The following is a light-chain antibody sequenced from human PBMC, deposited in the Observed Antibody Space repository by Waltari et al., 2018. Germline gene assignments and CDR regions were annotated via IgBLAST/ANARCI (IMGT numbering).Light chain of an antibody. Sequence: QSALTQPASVSGSPGQSITISCTGTSSAVGSYNYVSWYQQHSGKVPKVIIYDVSNRPSGVSNRFSGSKSGNTASLTISGLQAEDEADYYCSLYTTSSVLFGGGTKLTVL. J-gene: IGLJ2*01. CDR1: SSAVGSYNY. V-gene: IGLV2-14*03. CDR2: DVS. CDR3: SLYTTSSVL.